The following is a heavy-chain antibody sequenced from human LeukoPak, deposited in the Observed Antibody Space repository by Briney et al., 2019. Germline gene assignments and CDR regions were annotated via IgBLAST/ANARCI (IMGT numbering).Heavy chain of an antibody. V-gene: IGHV4-59*08. D-gene: IGHD3-22*01. CDR3: ARHVGYYDSSGTEYFQH. CDR2: IYYSGST. J-gene: IGHJ1*01. Sequence: PPETLSLTCTVSGGSISSYYWSWIRQPPGKGLEWIGYIYYSGSTNYNPSLKSRVTISVDTSKNQFSLKLSSVTAADTAVYYCARHVGYYDSSGTEYFQHWGQGTLVTVSS. CDR1: GGSISSYY.